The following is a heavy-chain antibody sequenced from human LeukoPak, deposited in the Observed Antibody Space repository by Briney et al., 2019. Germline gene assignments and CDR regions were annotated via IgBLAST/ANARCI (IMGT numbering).Heavy chain of an antibody. CDR2: ISAHNGNT. D-gene: IGHD2-15*01. CDR1: GYTFTSYG. V-gene: IGHV1-18*01. Sequence: ASVKVSCKASGYTFTSYGISWVRQAPGQGLEWMGWISAHNGNTKYAQKLQGRATMTTDTSTSTAYMELRNLRSDDTAVYYCARGYYCSGGSCYSGCFDSWGQGTLVTVSS. CDR3: ARGYYCSGGSCYSGCFDS. J-gene: IGHJ4*02.